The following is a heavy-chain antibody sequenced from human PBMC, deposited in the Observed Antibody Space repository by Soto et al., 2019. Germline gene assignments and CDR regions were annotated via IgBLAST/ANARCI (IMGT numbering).Heavy chain of an antibody. CDR2: IVPIFGTP. J-gene: IGHJ6*02. CDR3: ARDPTRGGVVPQEYGMDV. Sequence: QVQLVQSGAEVKKPASSVRVSCQASGGGFNNYAISWVRQAPGQGLEWMGGIVPIFGTPDYAERFRGRLTITADVSTRTVYMELSSLRSEDTAIYYCARDPTRGGVVPQEYGMDVWGQGTTVTVSS. CDR1: GGGFNNYA. V-gene: IGHV1-69*01. D-gene: IGHD3-3*01.